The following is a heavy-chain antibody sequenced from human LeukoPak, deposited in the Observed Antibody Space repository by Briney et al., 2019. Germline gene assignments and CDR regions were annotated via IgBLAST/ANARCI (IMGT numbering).Heavy chain of an antibody. CDR2: IYSGGST. J-gene: IGHJ4*02. V-gene: IGHV3-53*01. CDR3: AREDEWELLYY. Sequence: PGGSLRLSRAASGFTVSSNYMSWVRQAPGKGLEWVSVIYSGGSTYYADSVKGRFTISRDNSKNTLYLQMNSLRAEDTAVYYCAREDEWELLYYWGQGTLVTVSS. D-gene: IGHD1-26*01. CDR1: GFTVSSNY.